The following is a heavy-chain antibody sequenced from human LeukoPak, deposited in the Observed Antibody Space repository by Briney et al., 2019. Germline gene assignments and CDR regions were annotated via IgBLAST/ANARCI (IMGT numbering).Heavy chain of an antibody. V-gene: IGHV4-59*08. CDR1: GGSISSYY. D-gene: IGHD3-22*01. Sequence: SDTLSLTHTVSGGSISSYYWSWIRQPPRKGLPGIGYVYYIGSTHYNPSLKSRVTISVDTSKKQFSLNLSAVTAASRPGRYCVRRDSSGYYSAFDIWGEGTMVTVSS. J-gene: IGHJ3*02. CDR2: VYYIGST. CDR3: VRRDSSGYYSAFDI.